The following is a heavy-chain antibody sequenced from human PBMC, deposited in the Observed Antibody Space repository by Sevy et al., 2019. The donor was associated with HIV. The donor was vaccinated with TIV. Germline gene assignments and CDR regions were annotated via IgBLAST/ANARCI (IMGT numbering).Heavy chain of an antibody. V-gene: IGHV4-4*07. CDR1: GGSISSYY. Sequence: SETLSLTCTVSGGSISSYYWSWIRQPAGKGLEWIGRIYTSGSTNYNPSLKSRVTMSVDTSKNQFSLKLSSVTAADMAVYYCARDPGRYYGSGSYQPDDYWGQGTLVTVSS. CDR2: IYTSGST. D-gene: IGHD3-10*01. J-gene: IGHJ4*02. CDR3: ARDPGRYYGSGSYQPDDY.